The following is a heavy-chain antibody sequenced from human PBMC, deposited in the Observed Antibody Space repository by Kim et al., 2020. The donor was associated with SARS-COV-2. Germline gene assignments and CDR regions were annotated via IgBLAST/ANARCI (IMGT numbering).Heavy chain of an antibody. CDR2: IYYSGST. CDR3: ARQTYDFWTGYGDP. D-gene: IGHD3-3*01. V-gene: IGHV4-39*01. CDR1: GGSISSRDYY. J-gene: IGHJ5*02. Sequence: SETLSLTCTVSGGSISSRDYYWAWIRQPPGKGLEWIGSIYYSGSTYFNPSLKSRLTISVDTSKNQFSLRLTSVNAADTAVYYCARQTYDFWTGYGDPWG.